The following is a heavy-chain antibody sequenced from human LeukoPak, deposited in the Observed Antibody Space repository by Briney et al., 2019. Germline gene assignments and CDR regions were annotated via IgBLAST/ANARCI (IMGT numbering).Heavy chain of an antibody. D-gene: IGHD6-19*01. CDR3: ARVGGIAVAGFDY. Sequence: SETLSLTCTVSGYSISSGYYWGWIRQPPGKELEWIGSIYHSGSTYYNPSLKSRVTISVDTSKNQFSLKLSSVTAADTAVYYCARVGGIAVAGFDYWGQGTLVTVSS. CDR1: GYSISSGYY. J-gene: IGHJ4*02. CDR2: IYHSGST. V-gene: IGHV4-38-2*02.